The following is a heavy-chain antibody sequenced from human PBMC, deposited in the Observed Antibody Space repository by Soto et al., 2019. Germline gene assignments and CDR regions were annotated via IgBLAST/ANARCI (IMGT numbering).Heavy chain of an antibody. CDR2: INHSGST. CDR1: GGSFSGYY. J-gene: IGHJ4*02. D-gene: IGHD2-21*02. V-gene: IGHV4-34*01. CDR3: AREYGGNSGTFDY. Sequence: QVQLQQWCEGLLKPSETLSLTCAVYGGSFSGYYWTWIRQPPGKGLEWIGEINHSGSTNYYPSLKSRVTISVDTSKNQFSLKLSSVTAADTAVYYCAREYGGNSGTFDYWGQGTLVTVSS.